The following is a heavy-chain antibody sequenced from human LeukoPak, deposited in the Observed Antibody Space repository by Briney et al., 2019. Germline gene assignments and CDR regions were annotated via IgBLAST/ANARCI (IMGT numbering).Heavy chain of an antibody. CDR1: GGSFSGYY. Sequence: PSETLSLTCAVYGGSFSGYYWSWIRQPPGKGLKWIGEINHSGSTNNNPSLKGRVTISVDTSKNQFSLNLSSVTAADTAVYYCARGRASYYDRSGYIYWGQGILVTVSS. D-gene: IGHD3-22*01. J-gene: IGHJ4*02. CDR3: ARGRASYYDRSGYIY. V-gene: IGHV4-34*01. CDR2: INHSGST.